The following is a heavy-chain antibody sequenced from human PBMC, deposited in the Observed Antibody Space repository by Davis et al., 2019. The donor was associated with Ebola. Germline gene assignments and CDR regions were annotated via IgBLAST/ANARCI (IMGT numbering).Heavy chain of an antibody. CDR3: TRFDYVGGAWRPSDS. J-gene: IGHJ4*02. V-gene: IGHV3-73*01. CDR1: GFTVSSNY. D-gene: IGHD3-16*01. CDR2: IKRKSDSFAT. Sequence: PGGSLRLSCAASGFTVSSNYMSWVRQASGKGLEWVARIKRKSDSFATGYATSVKGRFTISRDDSKNSAYLLMSNLRIEDTAIYYCTRFDYVGGAWRPSDSWGQGTLVTVSS.